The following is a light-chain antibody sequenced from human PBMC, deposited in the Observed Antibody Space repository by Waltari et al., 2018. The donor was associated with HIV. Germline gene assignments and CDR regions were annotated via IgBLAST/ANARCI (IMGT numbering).Light chain of an antibody. J-gene: IGLJ2*01. CDR1: ISDIGDSDS. V-gene: IGLV2-14*01. CDR3: LLKIGSNTPI. CDR2: EVS. Sequence: QSALTQPASVSGSPGQSITISCTGSISDIGDSDSVSWYQQHPGKVPKLVIFEVSNRPSGVPDSFSGSNSGNTASLAISGLQAEDEADYYCLLKIGSNTPIFGGGTKLTVL.